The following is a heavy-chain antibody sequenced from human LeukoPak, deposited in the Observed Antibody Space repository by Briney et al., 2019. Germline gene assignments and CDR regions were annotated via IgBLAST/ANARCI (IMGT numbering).Heavy chain of an antibody. Sequence: GGSLRLSCAVSGFTFSSYDKHWARQAPGKGVEWVTVISYYGSNKYYADSVKGPVTISRDNSKNTRYLQMNRLRAEDTAVYYCARDREGYSSSVFDYWGQGTLVTVSS. CDR1: GFTFSSYD. CDR3: ARDREGYSSSVFDY. D-gene: IGHD6-13*01. CDR2: ISYYGSNK. V-gene: IGHV3-30*04. J-gene: IGHJ4*02.